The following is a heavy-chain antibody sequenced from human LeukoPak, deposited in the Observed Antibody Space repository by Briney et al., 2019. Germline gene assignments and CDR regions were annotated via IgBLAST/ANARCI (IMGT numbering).Heavy chain of an antibody. CDR1: GGSFSGYY. Sequence: SETLSLTCAVYGGSFSGYYWSWIRQPPGKGLEWIGEINHSGSTNYNPSLKSRVTISVDTSKDQFSLKLSSVTAADTAVYYCARGGHYDSSGYATGYAFEIDYWGQGTLVTVSS. CDR2: INHSGST. J-gene: IGHJ4*02. V-gene: IGHV4-34*01. D-gene: IGHD3-22*01. CDR3: ARGGHYDSSGYATGYAFEIDY.